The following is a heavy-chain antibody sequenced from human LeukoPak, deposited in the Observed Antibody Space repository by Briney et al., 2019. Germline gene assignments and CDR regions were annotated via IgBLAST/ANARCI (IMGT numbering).Heavy chain of an antibody. CDR2: ISSSSSYI. J-gene: IGHJ3*02. CDR1: GFTFTSYS. D-gene: IGHD1-26*01. Sequence: GGSLRLSCAVSGFTFTSYSMNWVRHAPGKGLEWVSSISSSSSYIYYADSVKGRFTISRDNAKNSLYLQMHSLSAGDTAVYDCARDSSGSYWGNDAFYIWGQGTMVTVSS. V-gene: IGHV3-21*01. CDR3: ARDSSGSYWGNDAFYI.